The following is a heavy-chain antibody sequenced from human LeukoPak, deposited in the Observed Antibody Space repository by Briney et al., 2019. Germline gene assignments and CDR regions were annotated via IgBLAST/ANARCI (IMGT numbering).Heavy chain of an antibody. V-gene: IGHV3-23*01. Sequence: HPGGSLRLSCEASGFTFGSYAMYWVRQAPGKGLEWVSAISGSGGSTYYADSVKGRFTISRDNSKNTLYLQMNSLRAEDTAVYYCAKAPQGGSYYAYFDYWGQGTLVTVSS. D-gene: IGHD1-26*01. CDR1: GFTFGSYA. CDR2: ISGSGGST. J-gene: IGHJ4*02. CDR3: AKAPQGGSYYAYFDY.